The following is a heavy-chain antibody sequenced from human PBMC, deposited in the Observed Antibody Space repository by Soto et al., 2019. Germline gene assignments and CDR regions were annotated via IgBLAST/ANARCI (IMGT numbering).Heavy chain of an antibody. CDR3: ARDQSYSSGPRVSYYFDY. J-gene: IGHJ4*02. Sequence: SQTLSLTCAISGDSVSSNSAAWNWIRQSPSRGLEWLGRTYYRSKWYNDYAVSVKSRITINPDTSKNQFSLQLNSVTPEDTAVYYCARDQSYSSGPRVSYYFDYWGQGTRVTVSS. V-gene: IGHV6-1*01. D-gene: IGHD6-19*01. CDR2: TYYRSKWYN. CDR1: GDSVSSNSAA.